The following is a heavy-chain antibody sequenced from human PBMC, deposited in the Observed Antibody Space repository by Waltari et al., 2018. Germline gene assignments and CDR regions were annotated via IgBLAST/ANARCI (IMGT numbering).Heavy chain of an antibody. Sequence: EVQLLESGGGLVQPGGSLRLSCAASGFTFSSYAMSWVRQAPGQGLEWVSAISGSGGSTYYADSGKGRFTISRDNSKNTLYLQMNSLRAEDTAVYYCAKDGADSGWYSSLYYYYYGMDVWGQGTTVTVSS. CDR2: ISGSGGST. CDR3: AKDGADSGWYSSLYYYYYGMDV. CDR1: GFTFSSYA. J-gene: IGHJ6*02. V-gene: IGHV3-23*01. D-gene: IGHD6-19*01.